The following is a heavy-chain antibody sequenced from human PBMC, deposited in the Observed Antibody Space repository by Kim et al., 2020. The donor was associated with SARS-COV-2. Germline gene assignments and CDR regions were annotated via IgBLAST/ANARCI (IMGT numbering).Heavy chain of an antibody. CDR3: ARCVVPAGGFDP. Sequence: RYAQKCQGRVTMTTDTSTSTAYMELRSLRSGDTAVYYCARCVVPAGGFDPWGQGTLVTVSS. D-gene: IGHD2-15*01. J-gene: IGHJ5*02. V-gene: IGHV1-18*01.